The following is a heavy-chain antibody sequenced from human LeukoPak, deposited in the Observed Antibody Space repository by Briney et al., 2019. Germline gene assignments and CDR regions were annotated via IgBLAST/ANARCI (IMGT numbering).Heavy chain of an antibody. CDR3: ARGGGYSGYDYGMDV. D-gene: IGHD5-12*01. V-gene: IGHV1-69*04. Sequence: GSSLKVSCKASGGTSSRHAIDWVRQAPEQGLEWMGRIMPFLGIANYAQKFQGRVTVTADTSTSTVYMDLSSLKLEDTTVYYCARGGGYSGYDYGMDVWGQGTTVTVSS. J-gene: IGHJ6*02. CDR1: GGTSSRHA. CDR2: IMPFLGIA.